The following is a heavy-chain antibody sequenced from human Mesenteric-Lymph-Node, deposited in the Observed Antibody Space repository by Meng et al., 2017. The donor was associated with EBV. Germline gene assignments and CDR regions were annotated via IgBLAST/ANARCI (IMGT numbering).Heavy chain of an antibody. D-gene: IGHD1-26*01. J-gene: IGHJ5*02. V-gene: IGHV4-39*07. CDR3: ARGGSLGGSYAP. CDR2: IYYSGST. Sequence: QLQLQESGPGLGKPSETLALTCIVSGGSISTSNYYWGWIRQPPGKGLEWIGSIYYSGSTYYNPSLKSRVTISVDTSKNQFSLKLSSVTAADTAVYYCARGGSLGGSYAPWGQGTLVTVSS. CDR1: GGSISTSNYY.